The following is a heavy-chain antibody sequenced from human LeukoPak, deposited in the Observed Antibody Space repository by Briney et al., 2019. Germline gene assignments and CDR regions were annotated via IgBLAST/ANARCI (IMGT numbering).Heavy chain of an antibody. Sequence: SETLSLTCAVYGGSFSGYYWSWIRQPPGKGLEWIGEINHSGSTNYNPSLKSRVTISVDTSKNQFSLKLSSVAAADTAVYYCARGLGPCSSTSCYRGANWFDPWGQGTLVTVSS. CDR2: INHSGST. V-gene: IGHV4-34*01. CDR3: ARGLGPCSSTSCYRGANWFDP. CDR1: GGSFSGYY. D-gene: IGHD2-2*01. J-gene: IGHJ5*02.